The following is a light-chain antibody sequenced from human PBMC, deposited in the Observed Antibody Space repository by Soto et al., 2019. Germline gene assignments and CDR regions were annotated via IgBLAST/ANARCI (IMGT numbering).Light chain of an antibody. V-gene: IGKV3-20*01. CDR1: QSVGSNY. CDR3: QQYGSSPWA. Sequence: IVLTQSPGTLSLSPGERAALSCRASQSVGSNYLAWYQQKPGQAPRLLISGASSRATGIPDRFSGSGSGTDFTLTISRLEPEDSAVYYCQQYGSSPWAFGQGTKVDIK. J-gene: IGKJ1*01. CDR2: GAS.